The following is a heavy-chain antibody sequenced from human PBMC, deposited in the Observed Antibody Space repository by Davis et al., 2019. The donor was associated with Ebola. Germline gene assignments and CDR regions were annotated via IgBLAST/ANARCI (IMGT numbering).Heavy chain of an antibody. V-gene: IGHV3-21*01. CDR2: ISSSSSYI. D-gene: IGHD6-6*01. CDR3: ARKVSSSPRGYGMDV. CDR1: GFTFSSYS. Sequence: GESLKISCAASGFTFSSYSMNWVRQAPGKGLEWVSSISSSSSYIYYADSVKGRFTISRDNAKNSLYLQMNSLRAEDTAVYYCARKVSSSPRGYGMDVWGQGTTVTVSS. J-gene: IGHJ6*02.